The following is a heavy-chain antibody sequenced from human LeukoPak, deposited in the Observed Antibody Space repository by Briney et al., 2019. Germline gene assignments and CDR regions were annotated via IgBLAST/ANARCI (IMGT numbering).Heavy chain of an antibody. Sequence: GGSLRLSCAASGFTFSNYCMHWVRQIPGKGLVWVSRICPDGTVTNYADSVKGRFTISRDNAKNMVFLQMDSLRADDTAVYYCVRDFRSADYWGQGILVTVSS. CDR2: ICPDGTVT. CDR3: VRDFRSADY. V-gene: IGHV3-74*01. J-gene: IGHJ4*02. CDR1: GFTFSNYC.